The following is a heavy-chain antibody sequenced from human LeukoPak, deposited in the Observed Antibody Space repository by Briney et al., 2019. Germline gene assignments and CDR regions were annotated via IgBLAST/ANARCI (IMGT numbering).Heavy chain of an antibody. D-gene: IGHD2-2*01. CDR2: MSYDGGHI. Sequence: GGSLRLSCGGSGFNFKNYGIHWVRQAPGRGLEWVAGMSYDGGHIYYGDSAKGRFTISRDNSKDTAYVEMNSLRPADTAVYYCAKGCSSTSCAIEFDSWGQGILVTVSS. CDR3: AKGCSSTSCAIEFDS. CDR1: GFNFKNYG. V-gene: IGHV3-30*18. J-gene: IGHJ4*02.